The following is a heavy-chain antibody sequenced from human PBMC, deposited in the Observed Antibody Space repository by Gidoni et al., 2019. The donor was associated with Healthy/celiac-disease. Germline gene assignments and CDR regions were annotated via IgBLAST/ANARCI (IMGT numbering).Heavy chain of an antibody. J-gene: IGHJ3*02. V-gene: IGHV1-46*03. D-gene: IGHD3-3*01. CDR1: GYTFTRYS. CDR3: AREGDDFWSGNNHAFDI. Sequence: QVQLVQSGAEVKKPGASVTVSCTASGYTFTRYSMHWVRQAPGQGLEWMGIINPSGGSTSYAQKFQGRVIMTRDTSTSTVYMELSSLRSEDTAVYYCAREGDDFWSGNNHAFDIWGQGTMVTVSS. CDR2: INPSGGST.